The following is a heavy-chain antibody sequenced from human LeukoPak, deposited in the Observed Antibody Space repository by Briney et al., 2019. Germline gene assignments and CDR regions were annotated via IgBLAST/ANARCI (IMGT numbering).Heavy chain of an antibody. D-gene: IGHD3-3*01. V-gene: IGHV4-39*01. Sequence: SETLSLTCTVSGGSISSSSYYWGWIRQPPGKGLEWIGSIYYSGSTYYNPSLKSQVTISVDTSKNQFSLKLSSVTAADTAVYYCARREGTISSWFDPWGRGTLVTVSS. CDR3: ARREGTISSWFDP. J-gene: IGHJ5*02. CDR2: IYYSGST. CDR1: GGSISSSSYY.